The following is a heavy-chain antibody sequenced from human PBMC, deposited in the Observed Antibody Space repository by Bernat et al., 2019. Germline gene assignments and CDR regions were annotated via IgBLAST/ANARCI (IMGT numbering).Heavy chain of an antibody. CDR1: GGSISSGSYY. J-gene: IGHJ3*02. CDR2: IYTSGST. Sequence: QVQLQESGLGLVKPSQTLSLTCTVSGGSISSGSYYWSWIRQPAGKGLEWIGRIYTSGSTNYNPSLKSRVTISVDTSKNQFSLKLSSVTAADTAVYYCARVSRWLEKKGAFDIWGQGQWSPSLQ. D-gene: IGHD6-19*01. CDR3: ARVSRWLEKKGAFDI. V-gene: IGHV4-61*02.